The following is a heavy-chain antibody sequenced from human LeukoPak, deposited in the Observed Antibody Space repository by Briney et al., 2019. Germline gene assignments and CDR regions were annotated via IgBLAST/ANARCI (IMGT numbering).Heavy chain of an antibody. Sequence: PSETLSLTCAVSGYSLGSGFYCGWVRQPPGKGLEWIGNMYHTGTIHYNPSLRSRLTISEDTSKSHFSLTVDSVTAADTAVYYCATVRYSGSVDYWGQGILVTVSS. V-gene: IGHV4-38-2*01. CDR1: GYSLGSGFY. J-gene: IGHJ4*02. CDR2: MYHTGTI. D-gene: IGHD2-15*01. CDR3: ATVRYSGSVDY.